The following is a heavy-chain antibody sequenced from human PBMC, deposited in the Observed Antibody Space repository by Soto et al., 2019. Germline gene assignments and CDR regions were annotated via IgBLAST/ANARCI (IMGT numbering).Heavy chain of an antibody. J-gene: IGHJ4*02. CDR2: SSPRGDTI. D-gene: IGHD6-19*01. Sequence: PGGSLRLSCVASGFSLANYPMNWVRQTPGKGLEWISYSSPRGDTIYYADSVEGRFTISRDNARNSLSLHMSSLRDEDSALYYCAKGPHTNVGWPYYFESWGQGVSVPVSS. V-gene: IGHV3-48*02. CDR3: AKGPHTNVGWPYYFES. CDR1: GFSLANYP.